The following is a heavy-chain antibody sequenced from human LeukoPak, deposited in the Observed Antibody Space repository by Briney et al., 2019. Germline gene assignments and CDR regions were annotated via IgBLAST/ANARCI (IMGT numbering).Heavy chain of an antibody. Sequence: ASVKVSCKASGGTFSSYAISWVRQVPGQGLEWMGGIIPIFGTANYAQKFQGRVTITPDESTSTAYMELSSLRSEDTAVYYCARVNYGDQEYYFDYWGQGTLVTVSS. V-gene: IGHV1-69*13. CDR3: ARVNYGDQEYYFDY. D-gene: IGHD4/OR15-4a*01. J-gene: IGHJ4*02. CDR1: GGTFSSYA. CDR2: IIPIFGTA.